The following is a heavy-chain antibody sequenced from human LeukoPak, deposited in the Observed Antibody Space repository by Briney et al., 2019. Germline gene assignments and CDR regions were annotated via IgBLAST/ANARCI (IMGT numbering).Heavy chain of an antibody. CDR2: ISAYNGNT. Sequence: GASVKVSCKASGYTFTGYYMHWVRQAPGQGLEWMGWISAYNGNTNYAQKLQGRVTMTTDTSTSTAYMELRSLRSDDTAVYYCARAMKSRGNYYYYYMDVWGKGTTVTVSS. CDR1: GYTFTGYY. J-gene: IGHJ6*03. D-gene: IGHD6-13*01. V-gene: IGHV1-18*04. CDR3: ARAMKSRGNYYYYYMDV.